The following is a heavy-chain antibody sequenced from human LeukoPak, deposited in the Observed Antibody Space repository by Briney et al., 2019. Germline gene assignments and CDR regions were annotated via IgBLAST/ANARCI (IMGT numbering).Heavy chain of an antibody. Sequence: GGSLRLSCAASGITFSSYWMSWVRQAPGKGLEWVANIKQDGSEKYYVDSVKGRFTISRDNAKNSLYLQMNSLRAEDTAVYYCARDRDSYCGGDCYPYYFDYWGQGTLVTVSS. CDR2: IKQDGSEK. J-gene: IGHJ4*02. CDR1: GITFSSYW. V-gene: IGHV3-7*05. CDR3: ARDRDSYCGGDCYPYYFDY. D-gene: IGHD2-21*02.